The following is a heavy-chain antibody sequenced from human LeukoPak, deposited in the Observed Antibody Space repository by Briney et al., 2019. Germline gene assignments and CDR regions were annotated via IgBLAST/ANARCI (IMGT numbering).Heavy chain of an antibody. CDR1: GFTFSSYS. CDR2: ISSSSSYV. V-gene: IGHV3-21*01. D-gene: IGHD3-10*01. Sequence: GGSLRLSCAASGFTFSSYSMNWVRQAPGKGLEWVSSISSSSSYVYYADSVKGRFTISRDNAKNSLYLQMNSLRAEDTAVYYCARDRRITMVRGVIIYYYGMDVWGQGTTATVSS. CDR3: ARDRRITMVRGVIIYYYGMDV. J-gene: IGHJ6*02.